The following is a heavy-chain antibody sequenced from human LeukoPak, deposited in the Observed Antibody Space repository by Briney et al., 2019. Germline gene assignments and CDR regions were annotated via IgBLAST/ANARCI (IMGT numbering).Heavy chain of an antibody. Sequence: GGSLRLSCAASGFTFSRYSMNWVRQAPGKGLEWVSSINISSNYIYYTDSVKGRFTISRDNAKNSLYLQMNSLRAEDTAVYHCARDVCGNCYLLHYWGQGTLVTVSS. V-gene: IGHV3-21*01. D-gene: IGHD2-21*02. CDR1: GFTFSRYS. CDR2: INISSNYI. J-gene: IGHJ4*02. CDR3: ARDVCGNCYLLHY.